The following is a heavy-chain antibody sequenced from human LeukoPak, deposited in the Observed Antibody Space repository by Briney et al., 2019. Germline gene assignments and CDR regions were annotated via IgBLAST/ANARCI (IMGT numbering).Heavy chain of an antibody. Sequence: GESLKISCKGSGYSFTSYWIGWVRQMPGKGLEWMGIIYPGDSDTRYSPSFQGQVTISADKSISTAYLQWSSLKAPDTAMYYCARAPLQYCSGGSCQSPPDYWGQGTLVTVSS. CDR2: IYPGDSDT. CDR3: ARAPLQYCSGGSCQSPPDY. D-gene: IGHD2-15*01. J-gene: IGHJ4*02. CDR1: GYSFTSYW. V-gene: IGHV5-51*01.